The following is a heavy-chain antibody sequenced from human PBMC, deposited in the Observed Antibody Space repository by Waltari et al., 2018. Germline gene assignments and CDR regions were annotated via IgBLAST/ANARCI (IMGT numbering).Heavy chain of an antibody. D-gene: IGHD6-13*01. V-gene: IGHV4-61*09. CDR2: IYPGDSDT. CDR3: ARRAAAALEVYYFDY. CDR1: GGSISSGSYYW. J-gene: IGHJ4*02. Sequence: QVQLQESGPGLVKPSQTLSLTCTVSGGSISSGSYYWSWIRQPAGKGLEWMGIIYPGDSDTRYSPSFQGQVTISADKSISTAYLQWSSLKASDTAMYYCARRAAAALEVYYFDYWGQGTLVTVSS.